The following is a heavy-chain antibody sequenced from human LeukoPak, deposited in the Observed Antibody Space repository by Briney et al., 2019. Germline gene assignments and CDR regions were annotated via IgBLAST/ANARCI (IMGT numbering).Heavy chain of an antibody. CDR2: IHHSGRS. Sequence: PSETLSLTCAVSGGSINSDDWSWIRRPPGKGLEWIGHIHHSGRSNYNPSLVSRVTLSVDMSRNQFSLRMSSVTAADTAVYYCARGQGYYFDYWGQGTLVTVSS. CDR1: GGSINSDD. CDR3: ARGQGYYFDY. J-gene: IGHJ4*02. V-gene: IGHV4-59*08.